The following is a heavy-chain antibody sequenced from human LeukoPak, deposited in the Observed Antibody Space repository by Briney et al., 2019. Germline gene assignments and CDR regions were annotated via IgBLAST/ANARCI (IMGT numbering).Heavy chain of an antibody. CDR3: ARGRRERWLHPNAFDI. CDR1: GFTFSHYW. J-gene: IGHJ3*02. CDR2: INHSGST. V-gene: IGHV4-34*01. Sequence: PGGSLRLSCAASGFTFSHYWMSWVRQPPGKGLEWIGEINHSGSTNYNPSLKSRVTISVDTSKNQFSLKLSSVTAADTAVYYCARGRRERWLHPNAFDIWGQGTMVTVSS. D-gene: IGHD5-24*01.